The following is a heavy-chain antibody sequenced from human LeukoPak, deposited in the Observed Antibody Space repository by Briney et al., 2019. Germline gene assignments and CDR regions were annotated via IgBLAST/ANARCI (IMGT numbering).Heavy chain of an antibody. CDR2: VYYGRSP. V-gene: IGHV4-39*02. D-gene: IGHD6-25*01. Sequence: SETLSLTCTVSGDSISRSTYYWAWIRQPPGKGLEWIGSVYYGRSPYFNPSLESRATIPVDTSKNHFSLKMSSVTAADTAVYYCARSSGTGTFSYWGQGTLVTVSS. J-gene: IGHJ4*02. CDR3: ARSSGTGTFSY. CDR1: GDSISRSTYY.